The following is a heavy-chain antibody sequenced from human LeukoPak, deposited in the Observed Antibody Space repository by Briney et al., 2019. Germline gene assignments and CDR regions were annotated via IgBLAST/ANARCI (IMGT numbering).Heavy chain of an antibody. J-gene: IGHJ4*02. D-gene: IGHD3-22*01. CDR2: ISYDGSNK. CDR3: ARSYDSSGQGAAFDY. CDR1: GFTFSSYA. Sequence: GGSLRLSCAASGFTFSSYAMHWVRQAPGKGLEWVAVISYDGSNKYYADSVKGRFTTSRDNSKNTLYLQMNSLRAEDTAVYYCARSYDSSGQGAAFDYWGQGTLVTVSS. V-gene: IGHV3-30-3*01.